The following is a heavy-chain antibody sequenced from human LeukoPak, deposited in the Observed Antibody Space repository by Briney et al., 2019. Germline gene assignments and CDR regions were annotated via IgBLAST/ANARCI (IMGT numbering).Heavy chain of an antibody. D-gene: IGHD2-8*01. CDR3: AKEYCSNSVCHSLDY. V-gene: IGHV3-30*18. J-gene: IGHJ4*02. CDR1: GFTFSSSG. Sequence: GGSLRLSCAASGFTFSSSGMHWVRQAPGKGLEWVAVISYDGSNKYYADSVKGRFTFSRDNSKNTLYLQMNSLRAEDTAVYYCAKEYCSNSVCHSLDYWGQGTLVTVSS. CDR2: ISYDGSNK.